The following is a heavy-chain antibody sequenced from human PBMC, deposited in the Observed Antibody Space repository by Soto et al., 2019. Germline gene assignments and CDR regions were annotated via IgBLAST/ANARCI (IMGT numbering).Heavy chain of an antibody. CDR1: GFAFSTYA. CDR3: AKDSFINLRGYDSY. CDR2: ISGSGDST. J-gene: IGHJ4*02. V-gene: IGHV3-23*01. Sequence: GGSLRLSCAASGFAFSTYAMIWVRQAPGKGLEWVSAISGSGDSTYYADSVKGRFTISRDNSKNTLYLQMSSLRAEDTAIYYCAKDSFINLRGYDSYWGQGTLVTVS. D-gene: IGHD5-12*01.